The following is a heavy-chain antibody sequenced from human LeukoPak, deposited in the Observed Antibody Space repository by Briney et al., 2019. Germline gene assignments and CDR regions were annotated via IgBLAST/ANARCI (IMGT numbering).Heavy chain of an antibody. J-gene: IGHJ5*02. V-gene: IGHV4-61*02. CDR1: GGSISSGSYY. Sequence: SQTLSLTCTVPGGSISSGSYYWSWIRQPAGKGLEWIGRIYTSGSTNYNPSLKSRVTISVDTSKNQFSLKLSSVTAADTAVYYCARGGASSGYYFPWGQGTLVTVSS. CDR3: ARGGASSGYYFP. D-gene: IGHD3-22*01. CDR2: IYTSGST.